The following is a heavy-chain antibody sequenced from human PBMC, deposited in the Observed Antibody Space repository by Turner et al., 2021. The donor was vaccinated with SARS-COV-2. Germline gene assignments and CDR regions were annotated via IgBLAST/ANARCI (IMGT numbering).Heavy chain of an antibody. CDR1: GGTFSSYA. D-gene: IGHD3-16*01. J-gene: IGHJ4*02. V-gene: IGHV1-69*01. Sequence: QVQLVQSGAEVKKPGSSVKVSCKTSGGTFSSYAISWVRQAPGQGLEWMGGIIAIFGTANYEQKFQGRVTITADESTSTAYMELSSLRSEDTAVYYCARDSRGGRWLQPFWYWGQGTLVTVSS. CDR2: IIAIFGTA. CDR3: ARDSRGGRWLQPFWY.